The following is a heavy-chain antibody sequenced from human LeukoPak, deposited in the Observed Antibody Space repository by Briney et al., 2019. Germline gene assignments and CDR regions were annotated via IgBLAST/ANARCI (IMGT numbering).Heavy chain of an antibody. CDR2: ITNSGRST. Sequence: GSLRLSCEASGFSFSSYFMSWIRQAPGKGLEWVSYITNSGRSTNYADAVKGRFTISRDNAKKSVYLEMTDLGAGDTAVYYCAREASGNYHVFDSWGQGTLVTVSS. CDR1: GFSFSSYF. J-gene: IGHJ4*02. D-gene: IGHD1-26*01. CDR3: AREASGNYHVFDS. V-gene: IGHV3-11*04.